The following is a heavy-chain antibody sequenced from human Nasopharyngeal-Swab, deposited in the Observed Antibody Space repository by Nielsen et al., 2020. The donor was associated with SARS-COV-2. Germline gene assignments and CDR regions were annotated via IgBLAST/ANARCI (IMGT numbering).Heavy chain of an antibody. J-gene: IGHJ6*02. V-gene: IGHV3-33*01. D-gene: IGHD6-6*01. CDR2: IWYDGSNK. Sequence: WIRQPPGKGLEWVAVIWYDGSNKYYADSAKGRFTISRDNSKNTLYLQMNSLRAEDTAVYYCARDDVAARDYDYYYGMDVWGQGTTVTVSS. CDR3: ARDDVAARDYDYYYGMDV.